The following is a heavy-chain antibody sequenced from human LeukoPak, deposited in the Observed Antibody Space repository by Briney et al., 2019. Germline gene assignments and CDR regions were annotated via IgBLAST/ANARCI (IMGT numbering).Heavy chain of an antibody. CDR2: TYYRSKWCN. CDR1: GDSVSSNSAA. Sequence: SQTLSLTCAISGDSVSSNSAAWNWIRQSPSRGLEWLGRTYYRSKWCNDYAVSVKSRITINPDTSKNQFSLQLNSVTPEDTAVYYCARATYYYDSSGSGDAFDIWGQGTMVTVSS. CDR3: ARATYYYDSSGSGDAFDI. J-gene: IGHJ3*02. D-gene: IGHD3-22*01. V-gene: IGHV6-1*01.